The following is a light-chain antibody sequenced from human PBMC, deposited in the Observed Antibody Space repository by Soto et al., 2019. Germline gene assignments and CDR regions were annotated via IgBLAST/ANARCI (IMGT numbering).Light chain of an antibody. CDR3: QSYDSSLSGYV. Sequence: QSVLTQPPSVSGAPGQRVTISCTGSRSNIGAGYDVHWYQQLPGTAPKLLIYGISNRPSGVPDLFSGSKSGTSASLAITGLQAEDEADYYCQSYDSSLSGYVFGTGTKLTVL. J-gene: IGLJ1*01. V-gene: IGLV1-40*01. CDR2: GIS. CDR1: RSNIGAGYD.